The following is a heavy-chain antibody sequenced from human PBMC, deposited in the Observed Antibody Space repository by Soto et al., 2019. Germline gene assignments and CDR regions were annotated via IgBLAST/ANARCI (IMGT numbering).Heavy chain of an antibody. Sequence: KVSCKESGVGISSGASMWVRQAPRQGLEWMGGIIPIFGTANYAQKFQGKVTMTADESTSTAYMELSSLRSEDTAVYYCARDLQSATMNRGVPLAYHSFDPSGHGTL. CDR2: IIPIFGTA. D-gene: IGHD3-10*01. V-gene: IGHV1-69*01. J-gene: IGHJ5*02. CDR1: GVGISSGA. CDR3: ARDLQSATMNRGVPLAYHSFDP.